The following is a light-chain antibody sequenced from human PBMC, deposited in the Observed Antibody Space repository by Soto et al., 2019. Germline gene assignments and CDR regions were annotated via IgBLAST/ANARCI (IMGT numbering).Light chain of an antibody. Sequence: QSVLTQPPSASGTPGQRVTISCSGSSSNIGSNTVNWYQQLPGTAPKLLIYSNNQRPSGFPDLFSGSKSRTSASLAIGGLQSEDKTDCYCAAWDDSLNVVVFGGGTKVTVL. V-gene: IGLV1-44*01. J-gene: IGLJ2*01. CDR2: SNN. CDR1: SSNIGSNT. CDR3: AAWDDSLNVVV.